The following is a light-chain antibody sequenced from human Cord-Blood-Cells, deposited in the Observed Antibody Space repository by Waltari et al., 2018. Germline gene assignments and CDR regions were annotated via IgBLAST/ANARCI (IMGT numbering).Light chain of an antibody. J-gene: IGLJ3*02. Sequence: QSALTQPASVSGSPGQSITISCTGTSSDAGGYNYVSWYQQHPGKAPKLMIYDVSKRPSGVSNRFSGSKSGNTASLTISGLQAEDEADYYCSSYTSSSTWVFGGRTKLTVL. V-gene: IGLV2-14*01. CDR1: SSDAGGYNY. CDR2: DVS. CDR3: SSYTSSSTWV.